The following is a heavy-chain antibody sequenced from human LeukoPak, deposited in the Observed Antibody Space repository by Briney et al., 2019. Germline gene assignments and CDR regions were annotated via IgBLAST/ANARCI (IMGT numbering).Heavy chain of an antibody. J-gene: IGHJ4*02. CDR3: ARHEGQSWSGYYSAFDY. CDR1: GYSISSGYY. Sequence: SETLSLTCTVSGYSISSGYYWGWIRQPPGRGLEWIGSIYHSGSTYYNPSLKSRVTISVDTPKNQFSLKLSSVTAADTAVYYCARHEGQSWSGYYSAFDYWGQGTLVTVSS. V-gene: IGHV4-38-2*02. CDR2: IYHSGST. D-gene: IGHD3-3*01.